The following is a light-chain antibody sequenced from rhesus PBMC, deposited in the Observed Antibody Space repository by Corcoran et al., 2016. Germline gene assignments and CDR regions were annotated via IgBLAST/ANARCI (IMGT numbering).Light chain of an antibody. V-gene: IGKV3S9*01. CDR2: GSS. Sequence: EIVMTQSPATLSLSPGERATLSCRASQSVSTYVAWYQQKPEQAPRLRIYGSSSRATGIPDRFSGSGSGTDFTLIISSLEAEDVGVYYCQQYNNWNTFGGGTKVELK. CDR1: QSVSTY. CDR3: QQYNNWNT. J-gene: IGKJ4*01.